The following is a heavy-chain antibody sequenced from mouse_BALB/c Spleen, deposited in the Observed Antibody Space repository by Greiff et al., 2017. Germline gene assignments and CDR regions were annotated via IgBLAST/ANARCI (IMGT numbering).Heavy chain of an antibody. Sequence: VQLQQSGPELVKPGASVKMSCKASGYTFTSYVMHWVKQKPGQGLEWIGYINPYNDGTKYNEKFKGKATLTSDKSSSTAYMELSSLTSEDSAVYYCARSLIYYGYDGYAMDYWGQGTSVTVSS. CDR1: GYTFTSYV. D-gene: IGHD2-2*01. J-gene: IGHJ4*01. CDR3: ARSLIYYGYDGYAMDY. CDR2: INPYNDGT. V-gene: IGHV1-14*01.